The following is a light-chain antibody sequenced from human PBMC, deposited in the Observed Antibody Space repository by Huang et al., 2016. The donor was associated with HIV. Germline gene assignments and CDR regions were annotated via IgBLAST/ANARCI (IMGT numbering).Light chain of an antibody. CDR3: QQRSNWPTYT. J-gene: IGKJ2*01. CDR2: DVS. V-gene: IGKV3-11*01. Sequence: EIVLTQSPATLSLSPGEGATLSCRASQSVSGYLAWYQHKPGQAPRLLIYDVSNRATGIPARFSGSGSGTDFALTISSLEPEDFAVYYCQQRSNWPTYTFGQGTKLVIK. CDR1: QSVSGY.